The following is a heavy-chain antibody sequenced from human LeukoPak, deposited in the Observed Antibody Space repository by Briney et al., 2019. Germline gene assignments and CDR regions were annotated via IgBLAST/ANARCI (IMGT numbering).Heavy chain of an antibody. CDR3: AKDRSVLRYFDWSYDAFDI. D-gene: IGHD3-9*01. Sequence: GGSLRLSCAASGFTFSSYAMSWVRQAPGKGVEWVSAISGSGGSTYYADSVKGRFTISRDNSKNTLYLQMNSLRAEDTAVYYCAKDRSVLRYFDWSYDAFDIWDQGTMVTVSS. J-gene: IGHJ3*02. V-gene: IGHV3-23*01. CDR1: GFTFSSYA. CDR2: ISGSGGST.